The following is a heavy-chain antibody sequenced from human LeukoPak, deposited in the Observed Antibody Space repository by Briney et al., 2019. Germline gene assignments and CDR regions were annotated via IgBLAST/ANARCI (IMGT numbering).Heavy chain of an antibody. Sequence: GASVKVSCKASGYIFTNYYMHWVRQAPGQGLEWMGIINTSGGGTSSAQKFQGRVTMTRDTSTSTVYMELSSLRSEDTALYYCARDAFLSGSLSPIDYWGQGTLVTVSS. CDR3: ARDAFLSGSLSPIDY. D-gene: IGHD5-12*01. V-gene: IGHV1-46*01. CDR1: GYIFTNYY. J-gene: IGHJ4*02. CDR2: INTSGGGT.